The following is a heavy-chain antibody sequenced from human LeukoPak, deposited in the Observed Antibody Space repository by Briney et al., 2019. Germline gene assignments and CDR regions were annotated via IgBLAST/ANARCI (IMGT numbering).Heavy chain of an antibody. J-gene: IGHJ6*04. CDR3: AKDLTVTTFAYYYYYGMDV. D-gene: IGHD4-17*01. V-gene: IGHV3-30*18. CDR2: ISYDGSNK. CDR1: GFTFSSYA. Sequence: GGSLRLSCAASGFTFSSYAMSWVRQAPGKGLEWVAVISYDGSNKYYADSVKGRFTISRDNSKNTLYLQMNSLRAEDTAVYYCAKDLTVTTFAYYYYYGMDVWGKGTTVTVSS.